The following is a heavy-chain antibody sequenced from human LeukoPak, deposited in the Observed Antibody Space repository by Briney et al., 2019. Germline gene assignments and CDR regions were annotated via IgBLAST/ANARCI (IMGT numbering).Heavy chain of an antibody. D-gene: IGHD3-22*01. CDR1: GFSLTTSGVG. Sequence: SGPTLVKPTQTLTLTCTFSGFSLTTSGVGVGWIRQPPGKALEWLALISWDDQKVYSPSLQSRLSITKDTSKNQVVLTMANVDPVDTATYYCAHRRDSSGYQYRYWFAPWGQGTLVTVSS. V-gene: IGHV2-5*02. J-gene: IGHJ5*02. CDR3: AHRRDSSGYQYRYWFAP. CDR2: ISWDDQK.